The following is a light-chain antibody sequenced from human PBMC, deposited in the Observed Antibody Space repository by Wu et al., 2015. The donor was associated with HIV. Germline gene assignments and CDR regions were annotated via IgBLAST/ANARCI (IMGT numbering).Light chain of an antibody. V-gene: IGKV3-20*01. CDR2: DAS. J-gene: IGKJ4*01. Sequence: DIVLTQSPGTLSLSPGERVTLSCRASQTVHSNYLAWYQQKPGQAPRLLMYDASSRATGIPDRFGGSGSGTDFTLTINRLEPVDSAVYYCQQYGSSPLTFGGGTKVEXK. CDR1: QTVHSNY. CDR3: QQYGSSPLT.